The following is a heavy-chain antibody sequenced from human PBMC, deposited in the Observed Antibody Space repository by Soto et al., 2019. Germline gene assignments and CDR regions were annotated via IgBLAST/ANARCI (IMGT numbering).Heavy chain of an antibody. J-gene: IGHJ6*02. CDR1: GGSFSGYY. CDR2: INHSGST. D-gene: IGHD5-18*01. CDR3: ARGRRNSYGYGYYYYYGMDV. Sequence: TLSLTCAVYGGSFSGYYWSWIRQPPGKGLEWIGEINHSGSTNYNPSLKSRVTISVDTSKNQFSLKLSSVTAADTAVYYCARGRRNSYGYGYYYYYGMDVWGQGTTVTVSS. V-gene: IGHV4-34*01.